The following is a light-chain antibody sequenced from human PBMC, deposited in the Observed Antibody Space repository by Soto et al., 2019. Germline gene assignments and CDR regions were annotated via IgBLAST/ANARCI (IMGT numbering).Light chain of an antibody. CDR2: GAS. CDR3: QQYNNWWT. V-gene: IGKV3-15*01. Sequence: EIVMTQSPATLSVSPGERATLSCRASQSVNSYLAWYQQKPGQAPRLLISGASTRATGIPARFSGSGSETEFTLTISSLQSEDFAVYYCQQYNNWWTFGQGTKVE. J-gene: IGKJ1*01. CDR1: QSVNSY.